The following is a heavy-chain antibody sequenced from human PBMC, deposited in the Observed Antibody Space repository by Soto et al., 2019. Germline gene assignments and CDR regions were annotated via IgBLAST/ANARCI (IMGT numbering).Heavy chain of an antibody. CDR1: GGSISSYY. CDR2: IYTSGST. J-gene: IGHJ4*02. Sequence: PSETLSLTCTVSGGSISSYYWSWIRQPAGKGLEWIGRIYTSGSTNYNPSLKSRVTMSVDTSKNQFSLKLSSVTAADTAVYYCARDPYCSGGSCYRDYWGQGTLVTVSS. CDR3: ARDPYCSGGSCYRDY. D-gene: IGHD2-15*01. V-gene: IGHV4-4*07.